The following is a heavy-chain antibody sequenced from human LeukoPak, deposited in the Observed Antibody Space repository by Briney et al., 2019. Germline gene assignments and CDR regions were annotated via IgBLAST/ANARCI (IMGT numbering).Heavy chain of an antibody. D-gene: IGHD1-26*01. J-gene: IGHJ4*02. CDR3: AGGIVGATLDY. V-gene: IGHV3-7*04. CDR1: GFTFSSYW. Sequence: PGGSLRLSCAASGFTFSSYWMSWVRQAPGKGLDGVANIKQDGSEKYYVDSVKGRFTISRDNAKNSLYLQMNSLRAEDTAVYYCAGGIVGATLDYWGQGTLVTVSS. CDR2: IKQDGSEK.